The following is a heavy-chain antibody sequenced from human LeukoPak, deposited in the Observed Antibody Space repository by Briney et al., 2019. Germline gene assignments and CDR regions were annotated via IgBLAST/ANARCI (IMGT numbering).Heavy chain of an antibody. J-gene: IGHJ4*02. D-gene: IGHD3-22*01. CDR2: IHNSGSTI. Sequence: GGSLRLSCAASGFTFSTYEMNWVRQAPGKGLEWVSYIHNSGSTIYYADSVKGRFTISRDNVKNSLYLQMNSLRAEDTAVYYCARDDYDSSTPYYFDYWGQGILVTVSS. CDR1: GFTFSTYE. V-gene: IGHV3-48*03. CDR3: ARDDYDSSTPYYFDY.